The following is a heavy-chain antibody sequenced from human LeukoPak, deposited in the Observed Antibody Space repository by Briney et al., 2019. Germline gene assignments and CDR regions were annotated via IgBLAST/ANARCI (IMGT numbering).Heavy chain of an antibody. V-gene: IGHV3-21*01. Sequence: GGSLRLSCAASGFTFSSYSMSWVRQAPGKGLEWVSSISSSSSYIYYADSVKGRFTISRDNAKNSLYLQMNSLRAEDTAVYYCARVDRYYDILTGYNNYLDYWGQGTLVTVSS. D-gene: IGHD3-9*01. CDR2: ISSSSSYI. J-gene: IGHJ4*02. CDR3: ARVDRYYDILTGYNNYLDY. CDR1: GFTFSSYS.